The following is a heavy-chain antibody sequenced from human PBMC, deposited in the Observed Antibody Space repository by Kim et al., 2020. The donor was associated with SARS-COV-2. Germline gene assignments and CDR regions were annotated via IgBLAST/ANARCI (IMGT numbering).Heavy chain of an antibody. CDR1: GYSISSGYY. CDR2: IYHSGST. J-gene: IGHJ6*02. CDR3: ARGGGAPPDIVVVPKRAYYYYYGMDV. V-gene: IGHV4-38-2*02. D-gene: IGHD2-2*01. Sequence: SETLSLTCTVSGYSISSGYYWGWIRQPPGKGLEWIGSIYHSGSTYYNPSLKSRVTISVDTSKNQFSLKLSSVTAADTAVYYCARGGGAPPDIVVVPKRAYYYYYGMDVWGQGTTVTVSS.